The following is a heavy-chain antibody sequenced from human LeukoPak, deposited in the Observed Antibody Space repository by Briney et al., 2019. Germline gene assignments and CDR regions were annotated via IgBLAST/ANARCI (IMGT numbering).Heavy chain of an antibody. CDR3: ASHKGF. CDR2: IYYSGST. V-gene: IGHV4-59*01. J-gene: IGHJ4*02. Sequence: SETLSLTCTVSGGSISNNYWSWFRQPPGKGLEWIGYIYYSGSTNYNPSLRSRVTISVDTSKSQFSLKLSSVTAADTAVYYCASHKGFWGQGTLVTVSS. CDR1: GGSISNNY.